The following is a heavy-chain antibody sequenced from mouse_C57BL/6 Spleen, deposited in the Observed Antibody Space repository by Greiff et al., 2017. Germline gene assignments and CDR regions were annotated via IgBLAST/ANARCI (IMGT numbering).Heavy chain of an antibody. Sequence: QVHVKQPGAELVKPGASVKLSCKASGYTFTSYWMQWVKQRPGPGLEWIGEIYPSVSHTNYNQQFKGKATLTVDTSSNTAYMQLSSVTSDDSAGYFCARRDYYGSSAYWGQGTTLTVSS. CDR2: IYPSVSHT. V-gene: IGHV1-50*01. J-gene: IGHJ2*01. CDR1: GYTFTSYW. D-gene: IGHD1-1*01. CDR3: ARRDYYGSSAY.